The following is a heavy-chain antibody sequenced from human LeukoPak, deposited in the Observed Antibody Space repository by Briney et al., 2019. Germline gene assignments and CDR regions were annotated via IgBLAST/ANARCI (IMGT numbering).Heavy chain of an antibody. V-gene: IGHV3-30*18. CDR2: ISYDGSNK. CDR3: AKDPYSYGPPFFDY. J-gene: IGHJ4*02. D-gene: IGHD5-18*01. Sequence: GGSLRLSCAASGFTFSSYGMHWVRQAPGKGLEWAAVISYDGSNKYYADSVKGRFTISRDNSKNTLYLQMNSLRAEDTAVYYCAKDPYSYGPPFFDYWGQGTLVTVSS. CDR1: GFTFSSYG.